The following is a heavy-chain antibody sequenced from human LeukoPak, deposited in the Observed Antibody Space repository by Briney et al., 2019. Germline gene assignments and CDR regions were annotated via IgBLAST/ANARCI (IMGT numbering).Heavy chain of an antibody. V-gene: IGHV4-59*01. J-gene: IGHJ6*03. Sequence: SETLSLTCTVSGGSISSYYWSWIRQPPGKGLEWIGYIYYSGSTNYNPSLKSRVTISVDTSKNQFSLKLSSVTAADTAVYYCARSRMWYYYYMDVWGKGTTVTVSS. D-gene: IGHD1-14*01. CDR1: GGSISSYY. CDR2: IYYSGST. CDR3: ARSRMWYYYYMDV.